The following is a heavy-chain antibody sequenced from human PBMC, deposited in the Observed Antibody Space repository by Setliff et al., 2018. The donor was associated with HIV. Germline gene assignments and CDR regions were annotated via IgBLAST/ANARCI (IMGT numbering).Heavy chain of an antibody. D-gene: IGHD6-19*01. CDR1: GYSIGSGSF. J-gene: IGHJ4*02. CDR2: IPHNGGT. CDR3: ARARSDWYNVRPYYFDL. V-gene: IGHV4-38-2*01. Sequence: PSETLSLTCAVSGYSIGSGSFWGWIRQPPGKGLEWIATIPHNGGTYYNPDPSLTGRVTISVDTSKNQFSLKLAFVTAADTAVYYCARARSDWYNVRPYYFDLWGQGTPVTVSS.